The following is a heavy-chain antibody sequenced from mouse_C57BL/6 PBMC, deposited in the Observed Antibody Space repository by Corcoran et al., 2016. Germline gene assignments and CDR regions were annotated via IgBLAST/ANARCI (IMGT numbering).Heavy chain of an antibody. V-gene: IGHV8-12*01. CDR3: ARRAEGTVVAPWYFDV. J-gene: IGHJ1*03. CDR2: IYWDDDK. CDR1: GFSLSTSGMG. Sequence: QVTLKESGPGILQSSQTLSLTCSFSGFSLSTSGMGVSWIRQPSGKGLEWLAHIYWDDDKRYNPSLKSRLTISKDTSRNQVFLKITSVDTADTATYYCARRAEGTVVAPWYFDVWGTGTTVTVSS. D-gene: IGHD1-1*01.